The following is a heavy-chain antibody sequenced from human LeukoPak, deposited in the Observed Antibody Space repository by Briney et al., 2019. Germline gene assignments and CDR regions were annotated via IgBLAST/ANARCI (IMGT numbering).Heavy chain of an antibody. Sequence: PSETLSLTCTVSGGSISSYYWSWIRQPPGKGLEWIGYIYYSGSTNYNPSLKSRVTISVDTSKNQFSLKLSSVTAADTAVYYCARLGYRWAAAASHWFDPWGQGTLVTVSS. CDR1: GGSISSYY. D-gene: IGHD6-13*01. V-gene: IGHV4-59*08. J-gene: IGHJ5*02. CDR2: IYYSGST. CDR3: ARLGYRWAAAASHWFDP.